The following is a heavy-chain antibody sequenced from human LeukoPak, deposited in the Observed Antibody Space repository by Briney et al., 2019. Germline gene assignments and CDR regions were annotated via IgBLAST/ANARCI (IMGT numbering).Heavy chain of an antibody. CDR3: AKANSGIAATFDP. J-gene: IGHJ5*02. V-gene: IGHV3-30*02. CDR1: GFTFSSYG. Sequence: GGSLRLSCAASGFTFSSYGMHWVRQAPGKGLEWVAFIRYDGSNKYYADSVKGRFTISRDNSKNTLYLQMNSLRAEDTAVYYCAKANSGIAATFDPWGQGTLVTVSS. CDR2: IRYDGSNK. D-gene: IGHD6-13*01.